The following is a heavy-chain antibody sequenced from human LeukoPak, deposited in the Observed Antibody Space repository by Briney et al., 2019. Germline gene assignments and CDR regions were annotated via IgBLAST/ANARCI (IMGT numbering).Heavy chain of an antibody. CDR2: ISSSSSTI. V-gene: IGHV3-48*01. Sequence: PGGSLRLSCAASGFTFSSYSMNWVRQAPGKGLEWVSYISSSSSTIYYADSVKGRFTISRDNAKNSLYLQMNSLRAEDTAVYYCARAGYSSSWLTFDYWGQGTLVTVSS. D-gene: IGHD6-13*01. CDR3: ARAGYSSSWLTFDY. CDR1: GFTFSSYS. J-gene: IGHJ4*02.